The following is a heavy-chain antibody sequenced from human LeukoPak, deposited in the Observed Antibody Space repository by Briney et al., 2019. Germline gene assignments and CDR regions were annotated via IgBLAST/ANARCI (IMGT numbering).Heavy chain of an antibody. CDR3: ARLTGSSGYYAMRRYYYYYMDV. V-gene: IGHV4-4*09. CDR1: GGSISSYY. D-gene: IGHD3-22*01. J-gene: IGHJ6*03. CDR2: IYTSGST. Sequence: SKTLSLTCTVSGGSISSYYWSWIRQPPGKGLEWIGYIYTSGSTNYNPSLKSRVTISVDTSKNQFSLKLSSVTAADTAVYYCARLTGSSGYYAMRRYYYYYMDVWGKGTTVTVSS.